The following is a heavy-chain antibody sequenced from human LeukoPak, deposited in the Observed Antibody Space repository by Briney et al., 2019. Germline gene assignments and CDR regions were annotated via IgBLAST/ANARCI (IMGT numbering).Heavy chain of an antibody. CDR2: ISSSSSYT. Sequence: GGSLRLSCAASGFTFSDYYMGWIRQAPGKGLEWVSYISSSSSYTNYADSVKGRFTISRDNAKNSLYLQMNSLRAEDTAVYYCARDKGSGSPGMDVWGQGTTVTVSS. CDR3: ARDKGSGSPGMDV. V-gene: IGHV3-11*05. CDR1: GFTFSDYY. J-gene: IGHJ6*02. D-gene: IGHD1-26*01.